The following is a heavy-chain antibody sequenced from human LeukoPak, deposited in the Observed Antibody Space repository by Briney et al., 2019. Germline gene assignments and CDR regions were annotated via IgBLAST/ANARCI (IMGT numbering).Heavy chain of an antibody. D-gene: IGHD5-18*01. J-gene: IGHJ4*02. CDR3: ARVVGIQLWSYYFDY. Sequence: GRSLRLSCAASGFTFSSYGMHWVRQAPGKGLEWVAVISYDGSNKYYADSVKGRFTIPRDNSKNTLYLQMNSLRAEDTAVYYCARVVGIQLWSYYFDYWGQGTLVTVSS. V-gene: IGHV3-30*03. CDR1: GFTFSSYG. CDR2: ISYDGSNK.